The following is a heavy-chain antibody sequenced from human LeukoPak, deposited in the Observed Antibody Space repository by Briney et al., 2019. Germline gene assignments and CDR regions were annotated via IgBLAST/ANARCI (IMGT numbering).Heavy chain of an antibody. CDR2: ISAYNGNT. CDR3: ARDAPSYDILTGRMKITQELGLGPDY. D-gene: IGHD3-9*01. J-gene: IGHJ4*02. V-gene: IGHV1-18*01. CDR1: GYTFTSYG. Sequence: GASVKVSCKASGYTFTSYGISWVRQAPGQGLEWMGWISAYNGNTNYAQKLQGRVTMTTDTSTSTAYMELRSLRSDDTAVYYCARDAPSYDILTGRMKITQELGLGPDYWGQGTLVTVSS.